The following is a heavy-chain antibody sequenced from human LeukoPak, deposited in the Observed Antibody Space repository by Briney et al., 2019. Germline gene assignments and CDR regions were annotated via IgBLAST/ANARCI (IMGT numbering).Heavy chain of an antibody. D-gene: IGHD3-22*01. Sequence: GGSLRLSCAASGFTFSSYAMSWVRQAPGKGLEWVSAISGSGGSTYYADSVKGRFTISRDNSKNTLYLQMNSLRAEDTAVYYCAKDMGYYYDSSGYYHLDYWGQGTLVTVSS. CDR2: ISGSGGST. J-gene: IGHJ4*02. CDR1: GFTFSSYA. CDR3: AKDMGYYYDSSGYYHLDY. V-gene: IGHV3-23*01.